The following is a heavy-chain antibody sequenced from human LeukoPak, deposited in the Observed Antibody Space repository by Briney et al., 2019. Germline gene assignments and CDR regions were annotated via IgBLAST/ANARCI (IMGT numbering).Heavy chain of an antibody. CDR2: INPNSGGT. J-gene: IGHJ3*02. CDR1: GYIFTSYY. D-gene: IGHD3-10*01. V-gene: IGHV1-2*02. Sequence: ASVKVSCKASGYIFTSYYMYWVRQAPGQGLEWMGWINPNSGGTNYAQKFQGRVTMTRDTSISTAYMELSRLRSDDTAVYYCARELLWFGPDAFDIWGQGTMVTVSS. CDR3: ARELLWFGPDAFDI.